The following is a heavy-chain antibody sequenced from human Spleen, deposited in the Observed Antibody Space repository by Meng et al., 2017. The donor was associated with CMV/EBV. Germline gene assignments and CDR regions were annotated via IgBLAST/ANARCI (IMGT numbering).Heavy chain of an antibody. D-gene: IGHD2-8*01. CDR1: GFTFSAYT. CDR2: ISSSANYI. Sequence: GESLKISCAASGFTFSAYTMHWVRQAPGKGLEWVSSISSSANYIYYADSMKGRFTVSRDNAKNSLFLQMNSLRAEDTAVYYCARDRDVYQVPGVNVFNICGQGTVVTVSS. J-gene: IGHJ3*02. CDR3: ARDRDVYQVPGVNVFNI. V-gene: IGHV3-21*01.